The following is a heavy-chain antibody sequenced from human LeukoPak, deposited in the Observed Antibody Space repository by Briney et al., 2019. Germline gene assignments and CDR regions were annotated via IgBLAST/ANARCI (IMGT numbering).Heavy chain of an antibody. CDR3: ARGVLWFGELLYFDY. V-gene: IGHV7-4-1*02. Sequence: GASVKVSCKASGYTFTSYAMNWVRQAPGQGLEWMGWINTNTGNPTYAQGFTGRFVFSLDTSVSTAYLQISSLKAEDTAVYYCARGVLWFGELLYFDYWGQGTLVTVSS. J-gene: IGHJ4*02. CDR2: INTNTGNP. D-gene: IGHD3-10*01. CDR1: GYTFTSYA.